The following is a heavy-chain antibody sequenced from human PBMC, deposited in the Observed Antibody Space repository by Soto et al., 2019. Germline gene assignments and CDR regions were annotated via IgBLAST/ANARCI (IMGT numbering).Heavy chain of an antibody. CDR3: TRGAGGPLDY. V-gene: IGHV3-73*01. D-gene: IGHD3-10*01. Sequence: EVQLVESGGGLVQPGGSLKLSCAASGFTFSGSAMHWVRQASGKGLEWVGRIRSKANSYATAYAASVKGRCTISRDDSKNTAYLQMNSRKTEDTAVYYCTRGAGGPLDYWGQGTLVTVSS. CDR2: IRSKANSYAT. CDR1: GFTFSGSA. J-gene: IGHJ4*02.